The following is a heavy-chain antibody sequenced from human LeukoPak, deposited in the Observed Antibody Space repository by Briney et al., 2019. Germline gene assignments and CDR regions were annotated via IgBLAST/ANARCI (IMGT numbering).Heavy chain of an antibody. CDR1: GFTFSSYG. D-gene: IGHD3-10*01. CDR3: XXXXYXSGXLSPFGY. CDR2: ISGSGGST. J-gene: IGHJ4*02. V-gene: IGHV3-23*01. Sequence: GCLXXXCAASGFTFSSYGMSWVRQAPGKGLEWVSAISGSGGSTYYADSVKGRFTISRDNSKKTMYVQMNSQRAEDTAVYYCXXXXYXSGXLSPFGYWGQGXLVTVSS.